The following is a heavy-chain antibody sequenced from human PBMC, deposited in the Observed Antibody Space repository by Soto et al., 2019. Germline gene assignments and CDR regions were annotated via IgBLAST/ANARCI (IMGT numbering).Heavy chain of an antibody. CDR2: VYYTGST. CDR3: ASTLFGVGSEFETRDYCGMDA. V-gene: IGHV4-31*03. Sequence: QVQLQESGPGLVKPSQTLSLTCSVSGGSISSRDYYCGWVRQRPGKGLVWIGYVYYTGSTYYNPSLKSRVTISADKSKNQFSLKLSCVTDAATDVYYCASTLFGVGSEFETRDYCGMDAGGQGPKVTVSS. J-gene: IGHJ6*02. D-gene: IGHD3-3*01. CDR1: GGSISSRDYY.